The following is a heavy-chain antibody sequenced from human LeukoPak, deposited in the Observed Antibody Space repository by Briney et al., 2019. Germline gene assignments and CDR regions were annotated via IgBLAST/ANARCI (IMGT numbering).Heavy chain of an antibody. V-gene: IGHV3-30*18. J-gene: IGHJ4*02. CDR1: GFTFSSYG. Sequence: GGSLRLSCAASGFTFSSYGMHWVRQAPGKGLEWGAVISYDGSNKYYADSVKGRFTISRDNSKNTLYLQMNSLRAEDTAVYYCAKDQGVQYYYDSSGKENDYWGQGTLVTVSS. D-gene: IGHD3-22*01. CDR3: AKDQGVQYYYDSSGKENDY. CDR2: ISYDGSNK.